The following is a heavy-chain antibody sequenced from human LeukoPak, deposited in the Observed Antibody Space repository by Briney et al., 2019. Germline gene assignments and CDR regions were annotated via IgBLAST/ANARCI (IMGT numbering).Heavy chain of an antibody. J-gene: IGHJ4*02. CDR3: TTRYYDFWSGYNDY. CDR1: GFTFSNAW. CDR2: IKSKTDGGTT. Sequence: GGSLRLSCAASGFTFSNAWMSWVRQAPGKGLERVGRIKSKTDGGTTDYAAPVKGRFTISRDDSKNTLYLQMNSLKTEDTAVYYCTTRYYDFWSGYNDYWGQGTLVTVSS. D-gene: IGHD3-3*01. V-gene: IGHV3-15*01.